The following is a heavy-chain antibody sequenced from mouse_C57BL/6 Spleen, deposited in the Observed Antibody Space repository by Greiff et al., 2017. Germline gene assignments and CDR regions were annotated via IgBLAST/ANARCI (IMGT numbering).Heavy chain of an antibody. D-gene: IGHD2-4*01. CDR2: IWRGGST. Sequence: QVQLKESGPGLVQPSQSLSITCTVSGFSLTNYGVHWVRQSPGKGLEWLGVIWRGGSTDYNAAFMSRLSITKDNSKSQVFFKMNSLQADDTAIYYCAKQIYYDYDGAMDYWGQGTSVTVSS. V-gene: IGHV2-5*01. J-gene: IGHJ4*01. CDR3: AKQIYYDYDGAMDY. CDR1: GFSLTNYG.